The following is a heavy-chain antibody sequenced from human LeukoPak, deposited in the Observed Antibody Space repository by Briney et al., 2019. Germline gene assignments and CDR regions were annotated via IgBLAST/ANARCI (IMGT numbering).Heavy chain of an antibody. CDR2: IYHSGST. Sequence: SETLSLTCAVSGGSISSSNWWSWVRPPPGKGLEWIGEIYHSGSTNYNPSLKSRVTISVDKSKNQFSLKLSSVTAADTAVYYCARVGFGGVIAGFDYWGQGTLVTVSS. V-gene: IGHV4-4*02. CDR1: GGSISSSNW. CDR3: ARVGFGGVIAGFDY. J-gene: IGHJ4*02. D-gene: IGHD3-16*02.